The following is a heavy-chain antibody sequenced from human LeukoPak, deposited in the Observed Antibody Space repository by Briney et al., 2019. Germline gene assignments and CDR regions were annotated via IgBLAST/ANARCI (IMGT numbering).Heavy chain of an antibody. Sequence: SETLSLTCTVSGGSISSSSYYWGWIRQPPGKGLEWIGSIYYSGSTYYNPSLKSRVTISVDTSKNQFSLELNSVTAADTALYYCARHATVTSFTFAHWGQGTVVTVSS. V-gene: IGHV4-39*01. CDR2: IYYSGST. CDR1: GGSISSSSYY. D-gene: IGHD4-17*01. J-gene: IGHJ4*02. CDR3: ARHATVTSFTFAH.